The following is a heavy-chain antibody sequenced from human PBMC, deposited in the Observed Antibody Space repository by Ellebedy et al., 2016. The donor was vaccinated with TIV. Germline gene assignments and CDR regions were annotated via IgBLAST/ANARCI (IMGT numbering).Heavy chain of an antibody. CDR2: INPNSGGT. Sequence: AASVKVSCKASGYTFTGYYMHWVRQAPGQGLEWMGWINPNSGGTNYAQKFQGWVTMTRDTSISTAYMELSRLRSDDTAVYYCARDRRSRYDILTGRNWFDPWGQGTLVTVSS. D-gene: IGHD3-9*01. CDR1: GYTFTGYY. CDR3: ARDRRSRYDILTGRNWFDP. V-gene: IGHV1-2*04. J-gene: IGHJ5*02.